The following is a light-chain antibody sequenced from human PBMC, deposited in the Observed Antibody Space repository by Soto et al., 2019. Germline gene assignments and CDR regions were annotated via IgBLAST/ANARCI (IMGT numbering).Light chain of an antibody. CDR2: KTS. J-gene: IGKJ4*01. CDR3: QQYDSYPLT. Sequence: DIQMTKSPSTLSASVGDRVTITCRASQSISSWLAWYQQKPGKAPNLLIYKTSSLESGVPSRFSGSGSGTEFTLTVNSLQPDDFATYYCQQYDSYPLTFGGGTKV. CDR1: QSISSW. V-gene: IGKV1-5*03.